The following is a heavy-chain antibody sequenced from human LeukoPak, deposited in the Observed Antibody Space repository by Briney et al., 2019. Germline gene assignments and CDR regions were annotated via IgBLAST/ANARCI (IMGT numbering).Heavy chain of an antibody. CDR1: GFTFSSYW. J-gene: IGHJ4*02. CDR3: AKEGKEEQWLVRGFDY. CDR2: IKQDGSEK. D-gene: IGHD6-19*01. V-gene: IGHV3-7*03. Sequence: GGSLKLSCAASGFTFSSYWMSWVRQAPGKGLEWVANIKQDGSEKYYVDSVKGRFTISRDNAKNSLYLQMNSLRAEDTAVYYCAKEGKEEQWLVRGFDYWGQGTLVTVSS.